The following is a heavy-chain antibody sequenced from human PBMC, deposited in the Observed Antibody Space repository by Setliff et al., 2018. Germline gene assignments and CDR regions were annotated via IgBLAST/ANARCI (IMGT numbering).Heavy chain of an antibody. CDR2: IIPLLETV. CDR1: GDTFNTYT. V-gene: IGHV1-69*06. Sequence: SVKVSCKVSGDTFNTYTLSWVRQAPGQGLEWMGGIIPLLETVKYAQKFQGRLTITADKSTSTGYMELSSLTSEDTAMYYCARIGPSNWGSRGYNWLNPWGQGTLVTVSS. D-gene: IGHD3-16*01. J-gene: IGHJ5*02. CDR3: ARIGPSNWGSRGYNWLNP.